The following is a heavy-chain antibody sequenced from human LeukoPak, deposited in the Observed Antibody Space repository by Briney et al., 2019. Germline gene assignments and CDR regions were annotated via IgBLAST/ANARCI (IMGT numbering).Heavy chain of an antibody. D-gene: IGHD2-15*01. CDR2: IYTSVIT. V-gene: IGHV4-4*07. J-gene: IGHJ6*03. CDR3: ARDLSGCSGGSCRAAYYYYYMDV. CDR1: GGSISSYY. Sequence: PSETLSLTCTVSGGSISSYYWSWIRQPAGKGLEWIGRIYTSVITNYNPSLKSRVTISVDKSKNQFSLKLSSMTAADTAVYYCARDLSGCSGGSCRAAYYYYYMDVWGKGTTVTVSS.